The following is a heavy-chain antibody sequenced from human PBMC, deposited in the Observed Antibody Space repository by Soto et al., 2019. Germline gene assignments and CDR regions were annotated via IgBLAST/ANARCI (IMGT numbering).Heavy chain of an antibody. CDR2: IYYSGTT. CDR1: GGSIRTYY. J-gene: IGHJ6*02. V-gene: IGHV4-59*03. D-gene: IGHD6-19*01. Sequence: SETLSLSCTVSGGSIRTYYWSWIRQPPGKGLEWIGYIYYSGTTNYNPSLKSRVTISVDTSKNQFSLRLSSVTAADTAVYYCAKSIAVAASSPPDVWGQGTTVTVSS. CDR3: AKSIAVAASSPPDV.